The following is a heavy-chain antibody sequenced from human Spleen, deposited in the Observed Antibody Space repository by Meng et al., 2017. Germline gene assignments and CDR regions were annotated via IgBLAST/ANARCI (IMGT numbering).Heavy chain of an antibody. J-gene: IGHJ5*02. CDR1: GYTFTGYY. D-gene: IGHD6-19*01. CDR2: INPNSGGT. Sequence: ASVKVSCKASGYTFTGYYMHWVRQAPGQGLEWMGRINPNSGGTNYAQKFQGRVTMTRDTSISTAYMELSRLRSDDTAVYYCARDLSTPGYSSGWYFSSRINWFAPWGPGTLVNVCS. V-gene: IGHV1-2*06. CDR3: ARDLSTPGYSSGWYFSSRINWFAP.